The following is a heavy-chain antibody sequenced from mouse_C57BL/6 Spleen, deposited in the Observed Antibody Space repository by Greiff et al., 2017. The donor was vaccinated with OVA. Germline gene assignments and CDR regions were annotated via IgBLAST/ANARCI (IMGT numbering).Heavy chain of an antibody. CDR3: TITTVVAHYAMDY. V-gene: IGHV1-15*01. CDR1: GYTFTDYE. CDR2: IEPETGGT. D-gene: IGHD1-1*01. Sequence: QVQLKQSGAELVRPGASVTLSCKASGYTFTDYEMHWVKQTPVHGLEWIGAIEPETGGTAYNQKFKGKAILTADKSSSTAYMELRSLTSEDSAVYYCTITTVVAHYAMDYWGQGTSVTVSS. J-gene: IGHJ4*01.